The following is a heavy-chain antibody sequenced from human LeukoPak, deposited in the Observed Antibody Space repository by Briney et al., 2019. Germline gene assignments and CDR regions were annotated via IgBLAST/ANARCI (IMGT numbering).Heavy chain of an antibody. Sequence: PSETLSLTCAVYGGSFSGYYWSWIRQPPGKGLEWIGEINHSGSTNYNPSLKSRVTISVDTSKNQFSLKLSSVTAADTAVYCCARGSMVRGVVPRPIDYWGQGTLVTVSS. CDR3: ARGSMVRGVVPRPIDY. J-gene: IGHJ4*02. D-gene: IGHD3-10*01. CDR1: GGSFSGYY. CDR2: INHSGST. V-gene: IGHV4-34*01.